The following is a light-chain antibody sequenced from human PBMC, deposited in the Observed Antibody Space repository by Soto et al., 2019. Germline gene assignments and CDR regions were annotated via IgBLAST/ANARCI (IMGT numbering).Light chain of an antibody. Sequence: GSVSLCEREATTLSCRASQSLTNSFIAWYQQKPGQAPRLLIYDTSIRASGIPDRFSGSGSGTDFTLTISMLEPEDFAVFDCQESCITEFIFGQGTRLEI. CDR3: QESCITEFI. CDR1: QSLTNSF. V-gene: IGKV3-20*01. J-gene: IGKJ5*01. CDR2: DTS.